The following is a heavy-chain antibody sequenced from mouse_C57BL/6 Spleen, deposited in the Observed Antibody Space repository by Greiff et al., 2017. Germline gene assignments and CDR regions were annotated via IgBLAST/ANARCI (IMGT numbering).Heavy chain of an antibody. CDR1: GYTFTDYN. D-gene: IGHD2-1*01. Sequence: VQLKESGPELVKPGASVKMSCKASGYTFTDYNMHWVKQSHGKSLEWIGYINPNNGGTSYNQKFKGKATLTVNKSSSTAYMELRSLTSEDSAVYYCARGGYGIPWFAYWGQGTLVTVSA. J-gene: IGHJ3*01. CDR3: ARGGYGIPWFAY. V-gene: IGHV1-22*01. CDR2: INPNNGGT.